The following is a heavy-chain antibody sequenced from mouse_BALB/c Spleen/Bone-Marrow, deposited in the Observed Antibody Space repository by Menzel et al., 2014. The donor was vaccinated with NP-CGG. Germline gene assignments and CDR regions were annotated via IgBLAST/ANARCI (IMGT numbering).Heavy chain of an antibody. CDR3: AYYRYDEYFDV. V-gene: IGHV1S56*01. J-gene: IGHJ1*01. Sequence: QVQLKESGPELVKPGASVKMSCKASGYTFTSYFIHWVKQRPGQGLEWIGWIYPGDGSTKYNVKFKVKTTLTADKSSSTAYMFLSSLTSEDSAIYFCAYYRYDEYFDVWGAGTTVTVSS. CDR1: GYTFTSYF. CDR2: IYPGDGST. D-gene: IGHD2-14*01.